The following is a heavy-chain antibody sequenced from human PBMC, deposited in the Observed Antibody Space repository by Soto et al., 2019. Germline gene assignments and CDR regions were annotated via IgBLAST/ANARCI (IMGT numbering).Heavy chain of an antibody. Sequence: QVQLQELGPGLVKPSGTLSLTCAVSGVSISSHDWWTWVRQPPGKGLEWIGESHQSGNTNYNSSLESRVTISLDKSNNQLSLQLSSVTVADTAVYYCATRDSGRLYWGQGTLVTVSS. V-gene: IGHV4-4*02. CDR2: SHQSGNT. CDR1: GVSISSHDW. CDR3: ATRDSGRLY. J-gene: IGHJ4*02. D-gene: IGHD6-13*01.